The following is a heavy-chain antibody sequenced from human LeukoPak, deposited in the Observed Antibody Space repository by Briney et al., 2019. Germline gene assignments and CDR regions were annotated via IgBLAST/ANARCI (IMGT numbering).Heavy chain of an antibody. J-gene: IGHJ3*01. D-gene: IGHD4-11*01. CDR2: ISSSGSII. Sequence: QPGGSLRLSCAVSGFTFSRCELSWVRQAPAKGLEWVSYISSSGSIIYYADSVKGRFTISRDSAKNSLYLQMNSLRAEDTAVYYCAIHDYHSHSDAFDVWGQGTMVTASS. CDR1: GFTFSRCE. V-gene: IGHV3-48*03. CDR3: AIHDYHSHSDAFDV.